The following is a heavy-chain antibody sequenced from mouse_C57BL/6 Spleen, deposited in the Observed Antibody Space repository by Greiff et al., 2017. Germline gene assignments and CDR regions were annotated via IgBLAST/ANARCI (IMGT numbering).Heavy chain of an antibody. D-gene: IGHD1-1*01. CDR3: ARVAGNYYGSSHWYFDV. V-gene: IGHV1-52*01. CDR2: IDPSDSET. J-gene: IGHJ1*03. CDR1: GYTFTSYW. Sequence: VQLQQPGAELVRPGSSVKLSCKASGYTFTSYWMHWVKQRPIQGLEWIGNIDPSDSETHYNQKFKDKATLTVDKSSSTAYMQLSSLTSEDSAVYYCARVAGNYYGSSHWYFDVWGTGTTVTVSS.